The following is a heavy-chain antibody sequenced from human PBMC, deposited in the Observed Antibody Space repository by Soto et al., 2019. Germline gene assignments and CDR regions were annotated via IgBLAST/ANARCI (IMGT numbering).Heavy chain of an antibody. CDR3: VRADSYHNYSTKDL. V-gene: IGHV1-2*02. J-gene: IGHJ5*02. D-gene: IGHD4-4*01. CDR1: GYSFTGYY. CDR2: ISPNTGDT. Sequence: QVQLVQSGAEVKKPGASVKVSCRASGYSFTGYYIHWVRQAPGQGLEWMGWISPNTGDTNYAQKFQGRVTLNRDTSISTFYMELSRLRSDDTAVFFCVRADSYHNYSTKDLWGQGTLVTVSS.